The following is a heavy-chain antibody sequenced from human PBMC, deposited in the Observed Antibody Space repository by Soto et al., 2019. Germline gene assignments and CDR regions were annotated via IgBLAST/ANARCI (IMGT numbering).Heavy chain of an antibody. V-gene: IGHV3-48*02. Sequence: EVQLVESGGGLVQPGGSLRLSCAASGFTFSSYSMNWVRQAPGKGLEWVSYISSSSSTIYYADPVKGRFTISRDNAKNSLYLQMNSLRDEDTAVYYCAREVGEQWLAHYFDYWGQGTLVTVSS. J-gene: IGHJ4*02. CDR2: ISSSSSTI. CDR1: GFTFSSYS. D-gene: IGHD6-19*01. CDR3: AREVGEQWLAHYFDY.